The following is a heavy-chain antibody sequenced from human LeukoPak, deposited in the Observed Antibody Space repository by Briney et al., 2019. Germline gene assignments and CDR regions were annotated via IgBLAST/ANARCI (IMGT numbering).Heavy chain of an antibody. CDR1: GGPISNYY. CDR3: ARLDYGSGSYPFDY. D-gene: IGHD3-10*01. J-gene: IGHJ4*02. V-gene: IGHV4-59*08. CDR2: IYYSGST. Sequence: SETLSLTCTVSGGPISNYYWSWIRQPPGKGLEWIGYIYYSGSTNYNPSLKSQVTISVDTSKNQFSLKLSSVTAADTAVYYCARLDYGSGSYPFDYWGQGTLVIVSS.